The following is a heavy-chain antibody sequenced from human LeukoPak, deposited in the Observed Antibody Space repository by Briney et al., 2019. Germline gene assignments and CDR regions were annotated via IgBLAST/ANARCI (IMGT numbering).Heavy chain of an antibody. V-gene: IGHV1-2*02. CDR3: ARIRFLEWLLYYDY. D-gene: IGHD3-3*01. J-gene: IGHJ4*02. CDR2: INPNSGGT. CDR1: GYTFTGYY. Sequence: GASVKVSCXASGYTFTGYYMHWVRQAPGQGLEWMGWINPNSGGTNYAQKFQGRVTMTRDTSISTAYMELSRLRSDDTAVYYCARIRFLEWLLYYDYWGQGTLVTVSS.